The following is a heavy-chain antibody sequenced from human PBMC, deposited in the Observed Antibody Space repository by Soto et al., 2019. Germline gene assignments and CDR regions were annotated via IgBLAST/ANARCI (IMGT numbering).Heavy chain of an antibody. CDR1: GGTFSSYT. D-gene: IGHD3-10*01. CDR2: IIPIRGIA. CDR3: AREGHRPSGWFEP. V-gene: IGHV1-69*08. J-gene: IGHJ5*02. Sequence: QVLLVQSGAEVKKPGSSVKVSCKASGGTFSSYTISSVRQAPGQGLEWMGRIIPIRGIANYAQKFQGRVTITADKSTSTAYMELSSLRSEDPAVYYRAREGHRPSGWFEPWGQGTLVTVSS.